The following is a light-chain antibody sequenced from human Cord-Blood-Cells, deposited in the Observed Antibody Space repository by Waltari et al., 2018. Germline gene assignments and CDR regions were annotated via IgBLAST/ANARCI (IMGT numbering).Light chain of an antibody. V-gene: IGLV6-57*01. CDR1: SGSIASNS. Sequence: NFMLTQPHSVSESPGKTVTISCTRSSGSIASNSVQWYQQRPGSSPTTVIYEDNQRPPGVPDRFSGSIDSSSNSASLTISGLKTEDEADYYCQSYDSSNQVFGGGTKLTVL. CDR2: EDN. CDR3: QSYDSSNQV. J-gene: IGLJ3*02.